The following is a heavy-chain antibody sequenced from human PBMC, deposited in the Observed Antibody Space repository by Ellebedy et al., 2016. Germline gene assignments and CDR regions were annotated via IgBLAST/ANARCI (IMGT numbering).Heavy chain of an antibody. D-gene: IGHD2/OR15-2a*01. CDR3: ASAGGNYFLRYYYMDV. J-gene: IGHJ6*03. CDR2: INPNSGGT. V-gene: IGHV1-2*02. Sequence: ASVKVSXKASGYTFTDYYMHWVRQAPGQGLEWMGWINPNSGGTNYAQKFQGRVTMTRDTSISTAYMELSRLRSDDTAVYYCASAGGNYFLRYYYMDVWGKGTTVTVSS. CDR1: GYTFTDYY.